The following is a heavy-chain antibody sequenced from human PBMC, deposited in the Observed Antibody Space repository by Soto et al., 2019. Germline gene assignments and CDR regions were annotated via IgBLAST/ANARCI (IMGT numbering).Heavy chain of an antibody. CDR1: GGSISSGGYY. V-gene: IGHV4-31*03. D-gene: IGHD6-13*01. Sequence: QVQLQESGPGLVKPSQTLSLTCTVSGGSISSGGYYWSSSRQHPGKGLEWIGYIYYSGSTYYNPSLKSRVTISVDASKNQFSLKLSSVTAADTAVYYCAISFGVAAAGLFDYWGQGTLVTVSS. CDR3: AISFGVAAAGLFDY. J-gene: IGHJ4*02. CDR2: IYYSGST.